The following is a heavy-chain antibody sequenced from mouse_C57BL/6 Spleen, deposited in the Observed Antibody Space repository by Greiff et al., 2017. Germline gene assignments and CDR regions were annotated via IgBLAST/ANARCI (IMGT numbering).Heavy chain of an antibody. Sequence: VQLQQSGAELVKPGASVKLSCTASGFNIKDYYMHWVKQRTEQGLEWIGRIDPEGGETKYAPKFQGKATITADTSSNTAYLQLSSLTSEDTAVYYCATPFITTVVATGYFDYWGQGTTLTVSS. CDR1: GFNIKDYY. J-gene: IGHJ2*01. V-gene: IGHV14-2*01. CDR2: IDPEGGET. D-gene: IGHD1-1*01. CDR3: ATPFITTVVATGYFDY.